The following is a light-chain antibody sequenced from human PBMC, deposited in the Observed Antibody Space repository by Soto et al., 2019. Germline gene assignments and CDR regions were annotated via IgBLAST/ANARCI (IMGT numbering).Light chain of an antibody. CDR1: SSNIGAGYD. CDR2: VNI. J-gene: IGLJ2*01. Sequence: QSVLTQPPSVSGAPGQTITISCTGDSSNIGAGYDVHWYQQLPGTAPKLLIYVNINRPSGVPDRFSASRSDSSASLAITGLHADEEADYYCQSYDSSLSVIFGGGTKVTVL. CDR3: QSYDSSLSVI. V-gene: IGLV1-40*01.